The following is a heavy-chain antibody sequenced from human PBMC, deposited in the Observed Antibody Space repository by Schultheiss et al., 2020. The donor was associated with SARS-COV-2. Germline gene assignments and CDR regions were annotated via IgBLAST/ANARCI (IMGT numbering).Heavy chain of an antibody. CDR3: AKDKALYSSGWWDY. Sequence: GGSLRLSCAASGFTFSSYWMHWVRQAXGKXLVWVSGISWNSGSIGYADSVKGRFTISRDNAKNSLYLQMNSLRAEDTALYYCAKDKALYSSGWWDYWGQG. CDR1: GFTFSSYW. V-gene: IGHV3-9*01. CDR2: ISWNSGSI. D-gene: IGHD6-19*01. J-gene: IGHJ4*02.